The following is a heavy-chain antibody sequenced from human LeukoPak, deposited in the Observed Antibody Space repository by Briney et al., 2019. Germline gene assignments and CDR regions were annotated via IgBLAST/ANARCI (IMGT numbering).Heavy chain of an antibody. Sequence: ASVKVSCKASGYTFINYAMNWVRQAPGQGLEWMGWINTNTGNPTYAQGFTGRFLFSLDTSVSTAYLQIGSLKAEDTAVYYCARDQQWLVTGRYYYYYGMDVWGQGTTVTVSS. CDR1: GYTFINYA. V-gene: IGHV7-4-1*01. J-gene: IGHJ6*02. D-gene: IGHD6-19*01. CDR2: INTNTGNP. CDR3: ARDQQWLVTGRYYYYYGMDV.